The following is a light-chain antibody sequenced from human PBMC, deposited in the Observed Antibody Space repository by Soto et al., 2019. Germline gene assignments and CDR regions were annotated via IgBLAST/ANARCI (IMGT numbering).Light chain of an antibody. CDR3: AAWDDSLSGLYV. CDR2: RNN. CDR1: SSNIGSKY. J-gene: IGLJ1*01. Sequence: QSALTQPPSASGTPGQRVTISCSGSSSNIGSKYVYWYQQLPGTAPKLLIYRNNQRPSGVPDRFPGSKSGTSASLAISGLRSEGEADYYCAAWDDSLSGLYVFGTGTKVTVL. V-gene: IGLV1-47*01.